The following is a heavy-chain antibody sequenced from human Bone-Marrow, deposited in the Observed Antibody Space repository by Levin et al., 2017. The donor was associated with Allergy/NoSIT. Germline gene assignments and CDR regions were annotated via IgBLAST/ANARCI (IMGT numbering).Heavy chain of an antibody. CDR1: GFDFSDYF. V-gene: IGHV3-11*01. Sequence: PGGSLRLSCAASGFDFSDYFMSWVRQSPGKGLEWIAYISSSGYTIYYADSVKGRFTISRADNTLHLQMDSLRVEDTAVYYCARGGLAPGLWFDYWGQGNLVTVSS. D-gene: IGHD2-8*02. CDR2: ISSSGYTI. CDR3: ARGGLAPGLWFDY. J-gene: IGHJ5*01.